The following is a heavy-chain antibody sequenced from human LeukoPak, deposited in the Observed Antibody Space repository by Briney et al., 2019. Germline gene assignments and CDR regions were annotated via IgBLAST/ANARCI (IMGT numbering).Heavy chain of an antibody. Sequence: SETLSLTCTVSGGSISSSSYYWGWIRQPPGKGLEWIGSMYYSGTIYYNPSLESRVTISRDTSKNQFSLKVKSVTAADTAVYYCARGTPYVTDYWGQGVLVTVSS. CDR3: ARGTPYVTDY. J-gene: IGHJ4*02. CDR1: GGSISSSSYY. D-gene: IGHD3-10*02. CDR2: MYYSGTI. V-gene: IGHV4-39*07.